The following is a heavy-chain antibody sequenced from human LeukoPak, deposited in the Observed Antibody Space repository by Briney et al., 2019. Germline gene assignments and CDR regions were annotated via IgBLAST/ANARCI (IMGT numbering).Heavy chain of an antibody. CDR2: IDPSDSYT. J-gene: IGHJ5*02. V-gene: IGHV5-10-1*01. CDR1: GYSFASYW. D-gene: IGHD2-21*01. Sequence: GESLKISCKGSGYSFASYWITWVRQMPGKGLEWMGRIDPSDSYTNYSPFFQGHVTISTDRSISTAYLQWSSLKASDTAIYYCARHGDENDAHRWLDPWGQGTLVTVSS. CDR3: ARHGDENDAHRWLDP.